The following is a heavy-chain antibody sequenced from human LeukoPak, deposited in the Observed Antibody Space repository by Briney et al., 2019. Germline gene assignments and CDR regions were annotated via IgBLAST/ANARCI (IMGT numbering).Heavy chain of an antibody. Sequence: GGSLRLSCAAYGFTFSSYWMSSVRLPPGKGLEGVASISDDGGRIHYVDSVKGRFTISRDNAKNSLYLQMNNLRAEDTAMYYCSRCEDYWGQGTLVTVSS. J-gene: IGHJ4*02. V-gene: IGHV3-7*01. CDR3: SRCEDY. CDR2: ISDDGGRI. CDR1: GFTFSSYW.